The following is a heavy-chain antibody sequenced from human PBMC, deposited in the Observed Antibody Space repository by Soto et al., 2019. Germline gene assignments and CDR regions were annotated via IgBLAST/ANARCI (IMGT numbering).Heavy chain of an antibody. J-gene: IGHJ6*02. CDR3: ARGGYYDTSSVKLSHYTLDV. CDR2: ISPYNDYT. Sequence: QVQLAQSANEVKKPGASVRVSCKAAGYTFIRYGIAWVRQAPGQGLEWMGWISPYNDYTVYAQKVQGRVRMTADTSTTTVYMNLSRLTSDAPAVYSCARGGYYDTSSVKLSHYTLDVWRQATSVSVSS. V-gene: IGHV1-18*01. D-gene: IGHD3-16*01. CDR1: GYTFIRYG.